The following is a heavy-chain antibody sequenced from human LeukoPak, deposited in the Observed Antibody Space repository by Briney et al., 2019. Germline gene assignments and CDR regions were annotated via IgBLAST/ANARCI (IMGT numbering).Heavy chain of an antibody. D-gene: IGHD6-13*01. Sequence: LETLSLTCTVSGDSISSTYYYWGWIRQPPGKGLEWIGTIYYRRSTYHNPSLKSRVTISGDTSKNQISLKVTSMTAADTAVYYCARHARVAATGLDSWGQGTLVTVSS. V-gene: IGHV4-39*01. CDR3: ARHARVAATGLDS. CDR2: IYYRRST. CDR1: GDSISSTYYY. J-gene: IGHJ4*02.